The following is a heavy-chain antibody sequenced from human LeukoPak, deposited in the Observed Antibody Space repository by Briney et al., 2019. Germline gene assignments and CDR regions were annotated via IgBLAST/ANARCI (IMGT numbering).Heavy chain of an antibody. Sequence: SETLSLTCTVSGGSISSYYWSWVRQPPGKGLEWIGYIYYSGSTNYNPSLKSRVTISVDTSKNQFSLKLSSVTAADTAVYYCARLNSYGPNYYYGMDVWGQGTTVTVSS. D-gene: IGHD5-18*01. CDR3: ARLNSYGPNYYYGMDV. CDR1: GGSISSYY. J-gene: IGHJ6*02. V-gene: IGHV4-59*01. CDR2: IYYSGST.